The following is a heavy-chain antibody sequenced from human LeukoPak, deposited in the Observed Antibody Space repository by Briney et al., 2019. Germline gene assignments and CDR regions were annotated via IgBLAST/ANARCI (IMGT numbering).Heavy chain of an antibody. V-gene: IGHV4-59*01. CDR3: ATSPGWAATGNEYYFDY. Sequence: SETLSLTCTVSGDSISSYYWSCIRQPPGKGLEWIAYIHYSGSTHYNPSLKSRVTISVDTSKNQFSLKLSSVTAADTAVYYCATSPGWAATGNEYYFDYWGQGTLVTVSS. J-gene: IGHJ4*02. CDR1: GDSISSYY. D-gene: IGHD6-13*01. CDR2: IHYSGST.